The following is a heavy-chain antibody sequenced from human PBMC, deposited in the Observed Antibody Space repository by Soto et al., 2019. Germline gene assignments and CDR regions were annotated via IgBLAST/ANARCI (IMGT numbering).Heavy chain of an antibody. CDR2: LSATGTIS. D-gene: IGHD3-10*01. V-gene: IGHV3-23*01. CDR1: GFTFSNSV. J-gene: IGHJ4*02. CDR3: AKMAWLGVPPGGDF. Sequence: EVQLLESGGGFIQPGGSLGLSCAASGFTFSNSVMAWVRQAPGKGLEWVSALSATGTISFYGDSVKGRFTVSRDNSKDTLYLHMGSLRADDTALYYCAKMAWLGVPPGGDFWGQGTLVTVSS.